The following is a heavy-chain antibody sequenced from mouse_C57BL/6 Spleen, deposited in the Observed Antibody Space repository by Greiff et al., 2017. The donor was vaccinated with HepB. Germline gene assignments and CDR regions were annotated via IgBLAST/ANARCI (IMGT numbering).Heavy chain of an antibody. CDR1: GFTFSSYG. J-gene: IGHJ4*01. CDR3: ARKGYGGAMDY. Sequence: DVKLVESGGDLVKPGGSLKLSCAASGFTFSSYGMSWVRQTPDKRLEWVATISSGGSYTYYPDSVKGRFTISRDNAKNTLYLQMSSLKSEDTAMYYCARKGYGGAMDYWGQGTSVTVSS. D-gene: IGHD2-2*01. CDR2: ISSGGSYT. V-gene: IGHV5-6*02.